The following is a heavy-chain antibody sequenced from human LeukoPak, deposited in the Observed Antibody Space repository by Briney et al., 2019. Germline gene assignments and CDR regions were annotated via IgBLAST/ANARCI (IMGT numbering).Heavy chain of an antibody. CDR1: GFTFSDYN. J-gene: IGHJ4*02. Sequence: GGSPRLSCAASGFTFSDYNMNWVRQAPGKGLEWVANIKQDGSEKYYVDSVKGRFTISRDNANNSLYLQMNSLRAEDTAVYYCATFLTGFDYWGQGTLVTVSS. CDR2: IKQDGSEK. CDR3: ATFLTGFDY. D-gene: IGHD3-9*01. V-gene: IGHV3-7*01.